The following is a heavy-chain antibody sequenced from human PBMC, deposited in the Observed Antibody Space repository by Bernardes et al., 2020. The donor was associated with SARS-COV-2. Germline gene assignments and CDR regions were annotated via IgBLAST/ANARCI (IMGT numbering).Heavy chain of an antibody. V-gene: IGHV3-23*01. D-gene: IGHD3-10*01. CDR2: ISGDAGNT. J-gene: IGHJ4*02. Sequence: GGSLRLSCAASGFIFTNYAMTWVRQAPGKGLEWVSGISGDAGNTIYADSVKGRFTISRDNSKKTMYLQLNSLRDEDTAIYHCAKYGQRSSRYFDFWGQGTLVTVSS. CDR1: GFIFTNYA. CDR3: AKYGQRSSRYFDF.